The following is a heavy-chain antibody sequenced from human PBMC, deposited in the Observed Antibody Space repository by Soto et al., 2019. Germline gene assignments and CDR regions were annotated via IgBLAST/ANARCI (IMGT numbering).Heavy chain of an antibody. Sequence: QVQLVQSGAEVRKPGASVTVSCRSSGDSFNDYYIHWVRQAPGQGFEWMGWINPNGGVTKYAQKFQGRVSMTRETSIRTVYMQLSRLRSDDTAVYYCARESGGATATLDYYYFYMDVWGTGTTVTVSS. J-gene: IGHJ6*03. CDR2: INPNGGVT. CDR3: ARESGGATATLDYYYFYMDV. V-gene: IGHV1-2*02. CDR1: GDSFNDYY. D-gene: IGHD5-12*01.